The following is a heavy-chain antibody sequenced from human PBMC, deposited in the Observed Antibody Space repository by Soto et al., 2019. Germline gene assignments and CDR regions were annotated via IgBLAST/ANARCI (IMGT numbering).Heavy chain of an antibody. J-gene: IGHJ5*02. V-gene: IGHV1-69*08. CDR2: IIPILGIA. CDR1: GGTFSSYT. CDR3: ARDHCSSTSCYSFWFDP. D-gene: IGHD2-2*01. Sequence: QVQLVQSGAEVKKPGSSVKVSCKASGGTFSSYTISWVRQAPGQGLEWMGRIIPILGIANYAQKFQGRVTITAEKSTSTAYMELSSLRSEDTAVYYCARDHCSSTSCYSFWFDPWGQGTLVTVSS.